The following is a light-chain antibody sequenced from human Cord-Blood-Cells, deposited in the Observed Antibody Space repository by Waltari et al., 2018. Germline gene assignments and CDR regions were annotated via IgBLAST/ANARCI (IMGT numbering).Light chain of an antibody. CDR3: QQYNSYSWT. J-gene: IGKJ1*01. CDR1: QSISSW. V-gene: IGKV1-5*03. Sequence: DIQMTQSPSTLSASVGDRVTITCRASQSISSWLAWYQQKPGKAPKLLIYKASSLESGVPSRFSGSGSGKEFPLTISSLQPDDFATYYCQQYNSYSWTFGQGTKVEIK. CDR2: KAS.